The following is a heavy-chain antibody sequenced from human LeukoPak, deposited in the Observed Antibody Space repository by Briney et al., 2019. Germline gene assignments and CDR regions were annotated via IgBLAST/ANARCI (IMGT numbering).Heavy chain of an antibody. J-gene: IGHJ6*03. Sequence: GGSLRLSCAASGFIFSSYPMSWVRQAPGKGLEWVSAISGTAENTYYADSVKGRFSISRDNSRNTVHLQMNSLRPEDTAVYYCAKAIGWFGEYYYYMDVWGKGTTVTVSS. CDR2: ISGTAENT. CDR3: AKAIGWFGEYYYYMDV. D-gene: IGHD3-10*01. CDR1: GFIFSSYP. V-gene: IGHV3-23*01.